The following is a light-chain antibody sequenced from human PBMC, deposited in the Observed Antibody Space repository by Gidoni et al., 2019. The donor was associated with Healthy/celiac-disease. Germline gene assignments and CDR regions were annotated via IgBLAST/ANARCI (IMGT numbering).Light chain of an antibody. Sequence: DIKMTQSPSTLSASVGDRVNITCRASQSISSWLAWYQQKPGKAPKLLIYKASSLESGVPSRFSGSGSGTEFTLTISSLQPDDFATYYCQQYNSYERTFXXXTKVEIK. CDR3: QQYNSYERT. J-gene: IGKJ1*01. V-gene: IGKV1-5*03. CDR2: KAS. CDR1: QSISSW.